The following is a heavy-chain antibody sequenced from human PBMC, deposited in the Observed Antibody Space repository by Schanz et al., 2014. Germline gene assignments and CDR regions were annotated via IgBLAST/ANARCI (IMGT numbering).Heavy chain of an antibody. Sequence: EVQLVASGGGLVQPGGSLRLSCAASGFSFGTYAMSWVRQAPGKGLLWVSSISGTGGDDTYYADSVKGRFTISRDNSKNTVYIQMNSLRAEDTAVYYCARGGPAYYFDDWGQGTLVTVSS. CDR3: ARGGPAYYFDD. V-gene: IGHV3-23*04. J-gene: IGHJ4*02. CDR1: GFSFGTYA. CDR2: ISGTGGDDT.